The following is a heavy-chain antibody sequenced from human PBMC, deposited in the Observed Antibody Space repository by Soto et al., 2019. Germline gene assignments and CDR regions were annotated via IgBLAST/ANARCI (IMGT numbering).Heavy chain of an antibody. J-gene: IGHJ4*02. CDR1: GFTFSSYG. Sequence: QVQLVESGGGVVQPGRSLRLSCAASGFTFSSYGMHWVRQAPCKGLECVAVISYDGSNKYYADSVKGRFTISRDNSKNTLYLQMNSLRAEDTAVYYCAPWVGAFDYWGQGTLVTVSS. CDR2: ISYDGSNK. D-gene: IGHD4-17*01. CDR3: APWVGAFDY. V-gene: IGHV3-30*03.